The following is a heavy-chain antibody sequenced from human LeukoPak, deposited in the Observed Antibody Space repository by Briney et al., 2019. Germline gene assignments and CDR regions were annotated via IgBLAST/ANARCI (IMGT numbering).Heavy chain of an antibody. V-gene: IGHV4-59*02. J-gene: IGHJ4*02. CDR1: GDSVTTYY. Sequence: SETLSLTCTVSGDSVTTYYWSWIRQPPGKGLEWLGYVYYSGSATYNPSLKSRVSISADTSKNQFSLKLSSVTAADTAVYYCAADYGDLDTFDYWGQGTLVIVSS. D-gene: IGHD4-17*01. CDR3: AADYGDLDTFDY. CDR2: VYYSGSA.